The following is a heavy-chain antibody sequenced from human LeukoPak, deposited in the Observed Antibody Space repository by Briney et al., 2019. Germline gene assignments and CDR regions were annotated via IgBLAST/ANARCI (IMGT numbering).Heavy chain of an antibody. CDR3: ARHAGGWLRRQALDY. CDR1: GGSFSGYY. J-gene: IGHJ4*02. V-gene: IGHV4-34*01. D-gene: IGHD5-12*01. Sequence: PSETLSLTCAVYGGSFSGYYWSWIRQPPGKGLEWIGEINHSGSTNYNPSLKSRVTISVDTSKNQFSLKLSSVTAADTAVYYCARHAGGWLRRQALDYGGQGTLVTVSS. CDR2: INHSGST.